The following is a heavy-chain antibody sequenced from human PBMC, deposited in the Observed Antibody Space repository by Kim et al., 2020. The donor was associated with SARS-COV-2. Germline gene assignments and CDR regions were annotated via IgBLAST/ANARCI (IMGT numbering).Heavy chain of an antibody. CDR2: INSDGSST. CDR1: GFTFSSYW. CDR3: ARVILTGYYIDAFDI. D-gene: IGHD3-9*01. J-gene: IGHJ3*02. Sequence: GGSLRLSCAASGFTFSSYWMHWVRQAPGKGLVWVSRINSDGSSTSYVDSVKGRFTISRDNAKNTLYLQMNSLRAEDTAVYYCARVILTGYYIDAFDIWGQGTMVTVSS. V-gene: IGHV3-74*01.